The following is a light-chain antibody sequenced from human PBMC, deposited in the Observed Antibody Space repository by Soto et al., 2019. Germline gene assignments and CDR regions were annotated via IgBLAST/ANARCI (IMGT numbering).Light chain of an antibody. V-gene: IGLV1-44*01. CDR1: SSNIGSNT. J-gene: IGLJ3*02. CDR2: SNS. Sequence: SVLTQPPSASGTPGQRVTISCSGSSSNIGSNTVNWYQQLPGTAPKLLIYSNSQRPSGVPDRFSGSKSGTSASLAISGLQSADEADYYCAAWDDSLNEWVFGGGTKVTVL. CDR3: AAWDDSLNEWV.